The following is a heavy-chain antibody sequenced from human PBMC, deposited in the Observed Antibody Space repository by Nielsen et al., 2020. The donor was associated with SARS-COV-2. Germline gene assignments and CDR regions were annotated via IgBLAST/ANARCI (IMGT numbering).Heavy chain of an antibody. CDR1: GGSFSGYY. CDR3: ARGRVVVPAAYFDY. D-gene: IGHD2-2*01. J-gene: IGHJ4*02. V-gene: IGHV4-34*01. CDR2: IYYSGST. Sequence: SETLSLTCAVYGGSFSGYYWSWIRQPPGKGLEWIGSIYYSGSTYYNPSLKSRVTISVDTSKNQFSLKLSSVTAADTAVYYCARGRVVVPAAYFDYWGQGTLVTVSS.